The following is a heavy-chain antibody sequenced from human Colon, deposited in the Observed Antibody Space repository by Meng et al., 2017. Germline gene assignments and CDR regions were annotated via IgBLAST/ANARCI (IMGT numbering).Heavy chain of an antibody. CDR1: GDTFSSHA. CDR3: ASDMKYAIEVVGATARVYYYYCIDY. V-gene: IGHV1-69*13. Sequence: SVKVSCKASGDTFSSHAISWVRDAPGQGLEWMGGIIPPFGTANYTQKFQGKYTITADESTNTAYMELSSLSSEDTAVYYCASDMKYAIEVVGATARVYYYYCIDYWGQGTMVTVSS. CDR2: IIPPFGTA. D-gene: IGHD1-26*01. J-gene: IGHJ6*02.